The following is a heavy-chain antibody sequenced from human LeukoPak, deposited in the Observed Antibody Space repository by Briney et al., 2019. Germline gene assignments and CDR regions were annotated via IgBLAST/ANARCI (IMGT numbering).Heavy chain of an antibody. CDR1: GYTFANFG. CDR2: ISVYNGNT. J-gene: IGHJ4*02. D-gene: IGHD2-2*02. Sequence: ASVKVSCKASGYTFANFGITWVRQAPGQGLEWMGWISVYNGNTNYAQNLQGRVSLTTDTSTSTAYMELRSLRSDDTALYYCARTCSSSSCYMVHWGQGTLVTVSS. V-gene: IGHV1-18*01. CDR3: ARTCSSSSCYMVH.